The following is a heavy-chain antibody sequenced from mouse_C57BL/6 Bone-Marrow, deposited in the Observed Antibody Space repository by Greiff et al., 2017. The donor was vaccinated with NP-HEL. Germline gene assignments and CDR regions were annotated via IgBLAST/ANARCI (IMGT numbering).Heavy chain of an antibody. V-gene: IGHV1-81*01. CDR1: GYTFTSYG. J-gene: IGHJ3*01. D-gene: IGHD2-5*01. Sequence: VQLQESGAELARPGASVKLSCKASGYTFTSYGISWVKQRTGQGLEWIGEIYPRSGNPYYNEKFKGKATLTADKSSSTAYMELRSLTSEDAAVYCGARAGDYSNSWFAYWGQGTLVTVAA. CDR2: IYPRSGNP. CDR3: ARAGDYSNSWFAY.